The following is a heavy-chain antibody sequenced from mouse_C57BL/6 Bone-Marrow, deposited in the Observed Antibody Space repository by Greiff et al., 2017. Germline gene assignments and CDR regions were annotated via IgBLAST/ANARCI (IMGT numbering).Heavy chain of an antibody. V-gene: IGHV3-6*01. CDR1: GYSITSGYY. D-gene: IGHD4-1*02. CDR2: ISYDGSN. CDR3: AREGTSTGVFDY. Sequence: ESGPGLVKPSQSLSLTCSVTGYSITSGYYWNWIRQFPGNKLEWMGYISYDGSNNYNPSLKNRIPITRDTSKNQFFLKLNSVTTEDTATYYCAREGTSTGVFDYWGQGTTLTVSS. J-gene: IGHJ2*01.